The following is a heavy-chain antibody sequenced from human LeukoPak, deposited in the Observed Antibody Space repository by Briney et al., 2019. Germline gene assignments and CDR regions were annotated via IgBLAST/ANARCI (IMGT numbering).Heavy chain of an antibody. V-gene: IGHV4-39*01. J-gene: IGHJ6*02. CDR3: ARHPSDYYDSSGYYYYYYGMDV. CDR1: GGSISSSSYY. Sequence: SETLSLTCTVSGGSISSSSYYWGWIRQPPGKGLEWIGSIYYSGSTYYNPSLKSRVTISVDTSKNQFSLKLSSVTAADTAVYYCARHPSDYYDSSGYYYYYYGMDVWGQGTTVTVSS. D-gene: IGHD3-22*01. CDR2: IYYSGST.